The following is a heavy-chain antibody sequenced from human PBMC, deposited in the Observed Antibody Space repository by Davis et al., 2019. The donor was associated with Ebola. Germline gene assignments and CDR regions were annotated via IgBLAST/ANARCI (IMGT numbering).Heavy chain of an antibody. CDR2: IYYSGST. CDR3: ARYMYYYGSGSYSDTYYFDY. Sequence: MPSETLSLTCTVSGGSISSYYWSWIRQPPGKGLEWIGYIYYSGSTNYNPSLKSRVTISVDTSKNQFSLKLSSVTAADTAVYYCARYMYYYGSGSYSDTYYFDYWGQGTLVTVSS. D-gene: IGHD3-10*01. V-gene: IGHV4-59*08. CDR1: GGSISSYY. J-gene: IGHJ4*02.